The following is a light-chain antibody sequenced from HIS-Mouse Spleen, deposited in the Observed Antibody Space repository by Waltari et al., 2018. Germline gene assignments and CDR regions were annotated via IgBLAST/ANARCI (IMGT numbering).Light chain of an antibody. Sequence: QSVLTQPPSASGTPGQRVTIPCSGSSSNIGSNYVSWYQQPPGTAPKLLIYRNNQRPSGVPDRFSGSKSGTSASLAISGLRSEDEADYYCAAWDDSLSGPVFGGGTKLTVL. CDR3: AAWDDSLSGPV. V-gene: IGLV1-47*01. J-gene: IGLJ3*02. CDR2: RNN. CDR1: SSNIGSNY.